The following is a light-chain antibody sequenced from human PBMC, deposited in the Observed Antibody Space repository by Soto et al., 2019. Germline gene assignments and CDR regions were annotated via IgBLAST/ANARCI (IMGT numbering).Light chain of an antibody. CDR2: GNS. V-gene: IGLV1-40*01. CDR3: QSYDSSLSGSSYV. CDR1: SSNIGAGYD. Sequence: SVLTQPRSGTIVALRVVRITCTGSSSNIGAGYDVHWYQQLPGTAPKLLIYGNSNRPSGVPDRFSGSKSGTSASLAITGFQAEDEADYYCQSYDSSLSGSSYVFGTGTKVAVL. J-gene: IGLJ1*01.